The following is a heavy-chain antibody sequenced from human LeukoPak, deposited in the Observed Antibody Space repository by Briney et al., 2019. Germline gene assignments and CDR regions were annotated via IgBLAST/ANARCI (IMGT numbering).Heavy chain of an antibody. Sequence: ASVRVSCKGSGYDFTVYYMHWVRQAPGQGLEWMGWMDPKSGDTIYAPKFQGRVSMTTDTSIATAYMELSSLKFDDSAIYYCATKGGLTPNTLAMWGHGTMVTVSS. CDR2: MDPKSGDT. CDR1: GYDFTVYY. V-gene: IGHV1-2*02. CDR3: ATKGGLTPNTLAM. D-gene: IGHD2-15*01. J-gene: IGHJ3*01.